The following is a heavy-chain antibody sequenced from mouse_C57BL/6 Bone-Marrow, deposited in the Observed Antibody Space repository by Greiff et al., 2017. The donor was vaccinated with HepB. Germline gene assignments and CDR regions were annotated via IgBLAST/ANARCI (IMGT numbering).Heavy chain of an antibody. V-gene: IGHV2-6*01. CDR2: IWGVGST. Sequence: VQLQQSGPGLVAPSQSLSITCTVSGFSLTSYGVDWVRQSPGKGLEWLGVIWGVGSTNYNSALKSRLSISKDNSKSQVFLKMNSLQTDDTAMYYWASEFYYAMDYWGQGTSVTVSS. CDR3: ASEFYYAMDY. J-gene: IGHJ4*01. CDR1: GFSLTSYG.